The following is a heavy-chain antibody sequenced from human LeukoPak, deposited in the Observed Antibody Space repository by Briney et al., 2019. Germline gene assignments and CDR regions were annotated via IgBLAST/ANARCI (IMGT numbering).Heavy chain of an antibody. J-gene: IGHJ3*02. CDR1: GFTVSSNY. CDR3: ARAGWNALNAFDT. CDR2: IYSGGST. D-gene: IGHD1-1*01. Sequence: GGSLRLSCAASGFTVSSNYMNWVRQAPGKGLEWVSVIYSGGSTYYADSVKGRFTISRDNSKNTLYLQMNSLRAEDTAVYYCARAGWNALNAFDTWGQGTMVTVSS. V-gene: IGHV3-53*01.